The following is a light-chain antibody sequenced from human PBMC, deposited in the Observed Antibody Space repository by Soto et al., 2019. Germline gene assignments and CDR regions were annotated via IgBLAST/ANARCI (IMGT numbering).Light chain of an antibody. CDR2: AAS. CDR3: QQSYSTLRT. V-gene: IGKV1-39*01. Sequence: DIHRTHSPSSLSSCVVDRVTITCRASQSISSYLNWYQQKPGKAPKLLIYAASSLQSGVPSRFSGSGSGTDFTLTISSLQPEDFATYYCQQSYSTLRTFGQGTKVDIK. J-gene: IGKJ1*01. CDR1: QSISSY.